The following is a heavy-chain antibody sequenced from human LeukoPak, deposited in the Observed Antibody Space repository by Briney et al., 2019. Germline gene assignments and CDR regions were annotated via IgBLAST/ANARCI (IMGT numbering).Heavy chain of an antibody. Sequence: SETLSLTCTVSGGSISSSSYYWGWIRQPPGKGLEWIGSIYYSGSTYYNPSLKSRVTISVDTSKNQFSLKLSSVTAADTAVYYCARSNVSGDYRGYYFDYWGQGTLVTVSS. CDR3: ARSNVSGDYRGYYFDY. CDR2: IYYSGST. CDR1: GGSISSSSYY. J-gene: IGHJ4*02. D-gene: IGHD4-17*01. V-gene: IGHV4-39*01.